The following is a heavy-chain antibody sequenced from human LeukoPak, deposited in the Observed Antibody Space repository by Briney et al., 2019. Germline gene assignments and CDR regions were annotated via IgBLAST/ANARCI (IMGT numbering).Heavy chain of an antibody. Sequence: ASVKVSCKASGYTFTSYYMHWVRQAPGQGLEWMGLINPSGGSTSYAQKFQGRVTMTRDTSTSTVYMELSSLRSEDTAVYYCARDLVLITIFGVVIESDYYYYGMDVWGQGTTVTVSS. J-gene: IGHJ6*02. CDR2: INPSGGST. V-gene: IGHV1-46*01. CDR1: GYTFTSYY. D-gene: IGHD3-3*01. CDR3: ARDLVLITIFGVVIESDYYYYGMDV.